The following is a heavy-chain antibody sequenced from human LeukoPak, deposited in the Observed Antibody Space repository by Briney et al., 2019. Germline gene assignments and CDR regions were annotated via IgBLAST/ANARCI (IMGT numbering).Heavy chain of an antibody. Sequence: GGSLRLSCAASGFTFSSYWMSWVRQAPGKGLEWVANIKQDGSEKYYVDSVKGRFTISRDNAKNSLYLQMNSLRAEDTAVYYCARDSEDGGNSGFDYWGQGTLVTVSS. CDR3: ARDSEDGGNSGFDY. V-gene: IGHV3-7*01. CDR1: GFTFSSYW. D-gene: IGHD4-23*01. CDR2: IKQDGSEK. J-gene: IGHJ4*02.